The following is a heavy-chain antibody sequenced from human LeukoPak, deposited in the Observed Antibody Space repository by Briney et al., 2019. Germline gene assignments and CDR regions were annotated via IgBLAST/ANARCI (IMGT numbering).Heavy chain of an antibody. D-gene: IGHD6-13*01. CDR1: GFTFSSYG. J-gene: IGHJ3*02. CDR2: IWYDGSNK. CDR3: ARPYSSSEAFDI. Sequence: GGSLRLSCAASGFTFSSYGMHWVRQAPGKGLEWVAVIWYDGSNKYYADSVKGRFTISRDNSKNTLYLQMNSLRAEDTAVYYCARPYSSSEAFDIWGQGTMVTVSS. V-gene: IGHV3-33*01.